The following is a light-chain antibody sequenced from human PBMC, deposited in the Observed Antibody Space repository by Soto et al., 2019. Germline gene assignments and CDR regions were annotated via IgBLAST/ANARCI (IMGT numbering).Light chain of an antibody. Sequence: EIVLTQSPGTLSLSPGERATLSCRTSRSLSSSYVVWYQQKPGQAPRLLIYAASRRATGIPDRFSGSGSATEYTLTISRLETEDFPVYYCQQQGTFGQGTKLEIK. V-gene: IGKV3-20*01. CDR1: RSLSSSY. CDR2: AAS. CDR3: QQQGT. J-gene: IGKJ2*01.